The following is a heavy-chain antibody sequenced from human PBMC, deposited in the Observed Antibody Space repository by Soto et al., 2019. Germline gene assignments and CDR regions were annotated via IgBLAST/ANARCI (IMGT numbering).Heavy chain of an antibody. J-gene: IGHJ4*02. CDR3: ARSPLILRFLEWLLYFDY. V-gene: IGHV3-21*01. CDR1: GFTFSSYS. D-gene: IGHD3-3*01. Sequence: EVQLVESGGGLVKPGGSLRLSCAASGFTFSSYSMNWVRQAPGKGLEWVSSISSSSSYIYYADSVKGRFTISRDNAKNSLYLQMNSLRAEDTAVYYCARSPLILRFLEWLLYFDYWGQGTLVTVCS. CDR2: ISSSSSYI.